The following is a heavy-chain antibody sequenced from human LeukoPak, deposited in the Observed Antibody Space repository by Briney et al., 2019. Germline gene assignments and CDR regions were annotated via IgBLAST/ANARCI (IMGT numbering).Heavy chain of an antibody. V-gene: IGHV3-48*04. CDR2: ISSSGSTI. CDR3: ARENRGIITRPIDN. Sequence: GGSLRLSCAASGFSISSFSMNWVRQAPGKGLEWVSYISSSGSTIYYADSVKGRFTMSRDNAKNSLSLQMNSLRAEDTAVYYRARENRGIITRPIDNWGQGTLVTVSS. D-gene: IGHD3-10*01. J-gene: IGHJ4*02. CDR1: GFSISSFS.